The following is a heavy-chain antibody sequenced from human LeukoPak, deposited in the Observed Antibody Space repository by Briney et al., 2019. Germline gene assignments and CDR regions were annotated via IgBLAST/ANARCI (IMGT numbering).Heavy chain of an antibody. V-gene: IGHV4-34*01. CDR3: ARDMTTTPGAYDY. J-gene: IGHJ4*02. D-gene: IGHD4-11*01. Sequence: PSETLSLTCAVSGGSLTGYYWSWIRQSPGKGLEWIGEISHAGSTTYNPSLKSRVIISLDTSKNHVSLSLSSLTAADTAVYYCARDMTTTPGAYDYWGQGALVTVSS. CDR2: ISHAGST. CDR1: GGSLTGYY.